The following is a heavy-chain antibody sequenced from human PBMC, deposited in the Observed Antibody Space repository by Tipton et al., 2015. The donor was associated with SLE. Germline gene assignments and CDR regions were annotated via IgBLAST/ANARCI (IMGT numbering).Heavy chain of an antibody. CDR1: GFNFGTYA. CDR2: ITSRGTTK. Sequence: SLRLSCAASGFNFGTYAMNWVRQTPGRGLEWISYITSRGTTKYYAASVKGRFTISRDSAKSSLYLHMESLRAGDTALYYCTRDAHGMDVWGQGTTVTVSS. V-gene: IGHV3-48*03. CDR3: TRDAHGMDV. J-gene: IGHJ6*02.